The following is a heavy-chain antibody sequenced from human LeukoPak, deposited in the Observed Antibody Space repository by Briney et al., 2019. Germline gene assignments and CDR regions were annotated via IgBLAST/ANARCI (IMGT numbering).Heavy chain of an antibody. CDR2: ISSSSGITK. Sequence: PGGSLRLSCATSGFTFSNYDMKWLRQAPGKGLEWVSYISSSSGITKYYADSVKGRFTISRDNAKNSLFLQMNSLRAEDTAVYYCARDSSGWYYIDYWGQGTLVTVSS. CDR3: ARDSSGWYYIDY. J-gene: IGHJ4*02. D-gene: IGHD6-19*01. CDR1: GFTFSNYD. V-gene: IGHV3-48*03.